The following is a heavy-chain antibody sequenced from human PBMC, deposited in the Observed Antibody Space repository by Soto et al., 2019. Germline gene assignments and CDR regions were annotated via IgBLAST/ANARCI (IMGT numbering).Heavy chain of an antibody. J-gene: IGHJ3*02. CDR2: IKHSGSS. CDR3: ARGGSSDWQVDPDI. CDR1: AGSFSHYY. Sequence: PSETLSLTCAVYAGSFSHYYWNWIRQSPGKGLEWIGKIKHSGSSNYNPSLRSRVSISVDMSKNQFSLRLTSVTAADTAVYYCARGGSSDWQVDPDISGPGTILTVSS. D-gene: IGHD6-19*01. V-gene: IGHV4-34*01.